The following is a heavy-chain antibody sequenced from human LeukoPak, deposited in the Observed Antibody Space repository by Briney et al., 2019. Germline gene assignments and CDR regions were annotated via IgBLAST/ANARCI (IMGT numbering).Heavy chain of an antibody. CDR3: VREFEWSFDT. V-gene: IGHV3-30*02. CDR1: GFTFNKHG. Sequence: GGSLRLSCAASGFTFNKHGMHWVRQAPGKGLEWFSFIRIDGNDKYSADSVKGRFTISRDNSKNTRYLQWNSLRAEETALYKCVREFEWSFDTWAQGTLVTVSS. J-gene: IGHJ4*02. D-gene: IGHD3-9*01. CDR2: IRIDGNDK.